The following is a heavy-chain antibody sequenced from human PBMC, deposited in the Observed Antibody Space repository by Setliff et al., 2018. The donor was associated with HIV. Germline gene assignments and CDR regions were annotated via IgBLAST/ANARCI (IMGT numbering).Heavy chain of an antibody. Sequence: SETLSLTCTVSGGSISSYYLSWIRQPPGKGLEWIGYIYYSGSTNYNPSLKSRVTISVDPSKNQFSLELTSVTAADTAVYYCAREAPSEPTRYYNFWSGYPDWFDPWGPGTLVTVSS. CDR3: AREAPSEPTRYYNFWSGYPDWFDP. CDR2: IYYSGST. CDR1: GGSISSYY. D-gene: IGHD3-3*01. J-gene: IGHJ5*02. V-gene: IGHV4-59*12.